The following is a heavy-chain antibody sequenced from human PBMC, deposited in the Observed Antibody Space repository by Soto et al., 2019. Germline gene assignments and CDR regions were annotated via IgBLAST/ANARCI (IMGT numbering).Heavy chain of an antibody. CDR2: IDHSGST. D-gene: IGHD5-18*01. V-gene: IGHV4-30-2*01. CDR3: ARADGYWASGIDV. J-gene: IGHJ6*02. CDR1: GGSINSGDHS. Sequence: QLQLQESGSGLVKPSQTLSLTCDVSGGSINSGDHSWSWIRQPPGKGLEWIGYIDHSGSTYYTPSLKSRVTIPVAGSKKQFYLKLSSVTAADTAVYYCARADGYWASGIDVWGQGTTVSVSS.